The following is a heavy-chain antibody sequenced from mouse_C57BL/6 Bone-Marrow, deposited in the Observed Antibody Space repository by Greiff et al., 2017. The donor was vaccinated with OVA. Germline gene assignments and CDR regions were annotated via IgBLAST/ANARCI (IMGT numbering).Heavy chain of an antibody. Sequence: EVMLVESGGGLVQPGGSLKLSCAASGFTFSDYGMAWVRQAPRKGPEWVAFISNLAYSIYYADTVTGRFTISRENAKNTLYLEMSSLRSEDTAMYYCARRNRRRWYFDVWGTGTTVTVSS. CDR3: ARRNRRRWYFDV. CDR2: ISNLAYSI. J-gene: IGHJ1*03. D-gene: IGHD1-2*01. V-gene: IGHV5-15*01. CDR1: GFTFSDYG.